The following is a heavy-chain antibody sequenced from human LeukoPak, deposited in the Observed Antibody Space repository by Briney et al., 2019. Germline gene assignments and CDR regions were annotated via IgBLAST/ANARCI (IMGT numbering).Heavy chain of an antibody. J-gene: IGHJ3*02. V-gene: IGHV3-7*04. CDR2: IKQDGSEQ. Sequence: GGSLRLSCAVPGFTLSIYLMSWGRQAPGKGLECVVNIKQDGSEQYYVDSVKGRFTISRDNAQSSLFMQMNSLRDEDTAVYYCARGTYPSFDIWGQGTLVTVCS. CDR3: ARGTYPSFDI. CDR1: GFTLSIYL.